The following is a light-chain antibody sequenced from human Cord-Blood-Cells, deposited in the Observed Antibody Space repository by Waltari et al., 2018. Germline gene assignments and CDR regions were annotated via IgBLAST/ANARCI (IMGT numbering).Light chain of an antibody. CDR1: RGSIASNY. V-gene: IGLV6-57*03. CDR3: QSYDSSNHWV. J-gene: IGLJ3*02. CDR2: EDN. Sequence: NFMLTQPHSVSESPGKTVTISCTRSRGSIASNYVQWYQQRPGSAPTTLLYEDNQRPSGVPDRFSGSIDSSSNSASLTISGLKTEDEADYYCQSYDSSNHWVFGGGTKLTVL.